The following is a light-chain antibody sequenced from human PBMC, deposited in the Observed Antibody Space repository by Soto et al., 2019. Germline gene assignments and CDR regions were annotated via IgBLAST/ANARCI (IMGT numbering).Light chain of an antibody. CDR3: CSYSTTMANV. Sequence: QSALTQPASVSGYPGQSITISCTGTSSDIGRYKFVSWYQHHPGKAPKLLIYDVTNRPSGVSNRFFGSKSGNTASLTISGLQADDEAVYYCCSYSTTMANVFGTGTKLTVL. V-gene: IGLV2-14*03. J-gene: IGLJ1*01. CDR2: DVT. CDR1: SSDIGRYKF.